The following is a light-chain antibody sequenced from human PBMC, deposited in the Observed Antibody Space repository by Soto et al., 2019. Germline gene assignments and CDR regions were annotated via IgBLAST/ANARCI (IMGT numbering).Light chain of an antibody. CDR1: QSVGKF. CDR3: QHRENWTALT. Sequence: EILLTQSPATLSVSPGETATLSCRASQSVGKFLSWYQQKPGQAPRLLIYDTSKRATDIPARFSGSGSGTDFTLTISTLQRDDLEVYFWQHRENWTALTFGGGTKVDI. CDR2: DTS. V-gene: IGKV3-11*01. J-gene: IGKJ4*01.